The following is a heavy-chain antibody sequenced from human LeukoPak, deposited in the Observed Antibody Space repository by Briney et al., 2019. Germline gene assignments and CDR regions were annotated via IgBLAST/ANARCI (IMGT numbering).Heavy chain of an antibody. CDR3: AKGDAHGDYFYFDK. Sequence: GESLKISCEASRFTFGAYAMTWVRQAPGKGLEWVSGISGSGVSMYYADSVKGRFTISRDNSRKTLFLQMRSLSPEDTAVYYCAKGDAHGDYFYFDKWGQGTLVTVSS. J-gene: IGHJ4*02. CDR1: RFTFGAYA. D-gene: IGHD4-17*01. V-gene: IGHV3-23*01. CDR2: ISGSGVSM.